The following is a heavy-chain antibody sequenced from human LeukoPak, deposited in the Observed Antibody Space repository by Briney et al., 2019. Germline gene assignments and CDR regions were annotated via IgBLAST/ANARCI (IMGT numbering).Heavy chain of an antibody. V-gene: IGHV3-53*01. CDR1: GFTVSSND. J-gene: IGHJ6*03. CDR3: ARALGGGRNWNYENYYYYMDV. D-gene: IGHD1-7*01. CDR2: IYSGGST. Sequence: GGSLRLSCAASGFTVSSNDMSWVRQAPGKGLELVSVIYSGGSTYYGDSAKGRFTISRDNSKNTLYLQMNSLRAEDTAVYYCARALGGGRNWNYENYYYYMDVWGKGTTVTVSS.